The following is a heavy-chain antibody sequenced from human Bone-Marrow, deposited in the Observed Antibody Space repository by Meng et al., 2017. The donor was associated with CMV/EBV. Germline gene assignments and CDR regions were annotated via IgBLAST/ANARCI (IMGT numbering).Heavy chain of an antibody. CDR3: ARDGYYDSSGYYYDYYYGMDV. D-gene: IGHD3-22*01. V-gene: IGHV1-69*10. Sequence: SVKVSCKASGGTFSSYAISWVRQAPGQGLEWMGGIIPILGIANYAQKFQGRVTITADKSTSTAYMELSSLRSEDTAVYYCARDGYYDSSGYYYDYYYGMDVWGQGTTVTGSS. J-gene: IGHJ6*01. CDR2: IIPILGIA. CDR1: GGTFSSYA.